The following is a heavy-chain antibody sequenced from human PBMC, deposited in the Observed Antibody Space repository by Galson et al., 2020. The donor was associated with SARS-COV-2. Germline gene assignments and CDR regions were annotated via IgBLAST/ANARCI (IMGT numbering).Heavy chain of an antibody. J-gene: IGHJ4*02. CDR1: GFTFSKAW. CDR3: TTGGMR. V-gene: IGHV3-15*01. CDR2: IKSESDGGTT. Sequence: PGGSLRLSCAASGFTFSKAWMSWVRQAPGKGLEWVGRIKSESDGGTTDYAAPVKGRFTISRDDLKNMLYLQMNSLKTEDTAMYYCTTGGMRWSQGTLVTVSS.